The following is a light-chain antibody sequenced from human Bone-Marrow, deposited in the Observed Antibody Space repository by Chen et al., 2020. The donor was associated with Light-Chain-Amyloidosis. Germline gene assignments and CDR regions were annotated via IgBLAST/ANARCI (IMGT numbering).Light chain of an antibody. CDR1: QGIRND. CDR3: LQDYSYPRT. J-gene: IGKJ3*01. Sequence: AIQMTQSPSSLSASVGDRVTITCRASQGIRNDLAWYQQKPEKAPKLLIYAASSLQSGVPSRFSGCGSDTDFTLTISSLQPEDFATYYCLQDYSYPRTFGPGTKVD. CDR2: AAS. V-gene: IGKV1-6*01.